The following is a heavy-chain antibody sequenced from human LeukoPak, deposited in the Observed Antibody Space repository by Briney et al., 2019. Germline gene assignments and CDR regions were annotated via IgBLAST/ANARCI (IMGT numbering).Heavy chain of an antibody. CDR2: ISGSGGST. CDR1: GFTFSSYG. CDR3: AKVDYYDSSGYYTPGDY. J-gene: IGHJ4*02. V-gene: IGHV3-23*01. Sequence: SGGSLRLSCAASGFTFSSYGMSWVRQAPGKGLEWVSAISGSGGSTYYADSVKGRFTISRDNSKNTLYLQMNSLRAEDTAVYYCAKVDYYDSSGYYTPGDYWGQGTLVTVSS. D-gene: IGHD3-22*01.